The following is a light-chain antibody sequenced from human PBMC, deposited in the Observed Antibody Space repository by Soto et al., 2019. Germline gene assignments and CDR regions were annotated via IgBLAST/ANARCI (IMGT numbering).Light chain of an antibody. J-gene: IGKJ1*01. CDR1: QSVSTNY. V-gene: IGKV3-20*01. CDR3: QQYGSSPPT. Sequence: EIVLTQSPGTLSLSPGERATLSCRASQSVSTNYLAWYQRKPGQAPRLLIYDASNRATGIPDRFSGSGSGTDFTLTITRLEPEDFAVYYCQQYGSSPPTFGQGTKVEIK. CDR2: DAS.